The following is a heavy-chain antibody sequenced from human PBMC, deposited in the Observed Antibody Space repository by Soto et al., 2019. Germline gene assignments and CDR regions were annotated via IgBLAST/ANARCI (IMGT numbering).Heavy chain of an antibody. J-gene: IGHJ3*02. CDR2: IYHTGRT. V-gene: IGHV4-30-4*01. CDR1: GDSMSRGDYY. CDR3: ARDPLYDYGDFSHGFDM. D-gene: IGHD4-17*01. Sequence: SETLSLTCTVSGDSMSRGDYYWSWIRQPPGKGLEWIGFIYHTGRTYYSPSLKGRVDISVDTSKNQFSLKLSSVTAADTAVYYCARDPLYDYGDFSHGFDMCGKGTMVTVSS.